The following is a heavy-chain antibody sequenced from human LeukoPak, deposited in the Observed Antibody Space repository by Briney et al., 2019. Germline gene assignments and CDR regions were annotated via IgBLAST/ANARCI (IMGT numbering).Heavy chain of an antibody. J-gene: IGHJ4*02. V-gene: IGHV3-74*01. CDR1: GFTFSSYW. D-gene: IGHD3-22*01. CDR3: ARAGVTYYYDSTFDY. Sequence: GGSLRLSCAASGFTFSSYWMHWVRHAPGKGLVWVSRINSDGSSTSYADSVKGRFTISRDNAKNTLYLQMNSLRAEDTAVYYCARAGVTYYYDSTFDYWGQGTLVTVSS. CDR2: INSDGSST.